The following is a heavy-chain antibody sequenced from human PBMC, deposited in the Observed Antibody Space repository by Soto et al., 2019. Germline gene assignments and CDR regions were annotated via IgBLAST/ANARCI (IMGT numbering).Heavy chain of an antibody. J-gene: IGHJ5*02. CDR1: GYTLTAYY. Sequence: GASVKVSCKASGYTLTAYYMHWVRQAPGQGLEWMGWINPNSDDRKYAQKFQGRVTMTTDTSISTGYMELSRLRSDDTAVYFCLGGGMLIEAIEAWFDPWGQGTLVTVS. CDR2: INPNSDDR. CDR3: LGGGMLIEAIEAWFDP. D-gene: IGHD3-10*02. V-gene: IGHV1-2*02.